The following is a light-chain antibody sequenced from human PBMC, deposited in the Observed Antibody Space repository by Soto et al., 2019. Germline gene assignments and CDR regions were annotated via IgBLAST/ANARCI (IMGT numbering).Light chain of an antibody. CDR2: KAS. CDR3: QQYDGYSKT. J-gene: IGKJ1*01. V-gene: IGKV1-5*03. Sequence: DIQVTQSPSSLSASVGDRVTITCRASQSVSTSLAWFQQKTGKAPKLLIYKASNLEGGVPSRFNGSGSGTDFTLTITSLQPDDFATYYCQQYDGYSKTFGQGTHVE. CDR1: QSVSTS.